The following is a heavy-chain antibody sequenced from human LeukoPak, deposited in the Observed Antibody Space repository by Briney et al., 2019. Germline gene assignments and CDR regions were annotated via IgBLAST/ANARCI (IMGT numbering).Heavy chain of an antibody. J-gene: IGHJ5*02. CDR2: INSDGSST. CDR1: GFTFSSYW. V-gene: IGHV3-74*01. D-gene: IGHD3-10*01. CDR3: ARASASGFDP. Sequence: GGSLRLSCAASGFTFSSYWMHWVRQAPGNGLVWVSRINSDGSSTSYADSVKGRFTISRDNAKNTLYLQMNSLRAEDTAVYYCARASASGFDPWGQGTLVTVSS.